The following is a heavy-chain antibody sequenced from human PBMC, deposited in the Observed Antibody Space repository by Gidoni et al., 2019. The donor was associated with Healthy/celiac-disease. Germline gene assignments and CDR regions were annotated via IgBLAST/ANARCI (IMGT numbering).Heavy chain of an antibody. Sequence: QVQLVQSGAEVKKPGASVKVSCKASGYTFTSYYMHWVRQAPGQGLEWMGIINPSGGSTSYAQKFQGRVTMTRDTSTSTVYMELSSLRSEDTAVYYCARALYRVITFGGVIASGQDYWGQGTLVTVSS. J-gene: IGHJ4*02. CDR1: GYTFTSYY. CDR2: INPSGGST. D-gene: IGHD3-16*02. V-gene: IGHV1-46*01. CDR3: ARALYRVITFGGVIASGQDY.